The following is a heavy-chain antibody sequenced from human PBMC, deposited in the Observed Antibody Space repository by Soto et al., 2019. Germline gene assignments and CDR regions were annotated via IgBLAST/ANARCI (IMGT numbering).Heavy chain of an antibody. CDR1: GYIFTSYG. V-gene: IGHV1-18*01. J-gene: IGHJ4*02. Sequence: GASVKVSCKASGYIFTSYGISWVRQAPGQGLEWMGWISAYNGNTNYAQKLQGRVTMTTDTSTSTAYMELRSLRSDDTAVYYCARQYCSGGSCYTLDYWGQGTLVTVSS. CDR2: ISAYNGNT. D-gene: IGHD2-15*01. CDR3: ARQYCSGGSCYTLDY.